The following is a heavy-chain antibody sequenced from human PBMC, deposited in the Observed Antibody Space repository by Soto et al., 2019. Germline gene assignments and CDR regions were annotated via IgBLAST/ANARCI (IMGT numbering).Heavy chain of an antibody. CDR2: IYYSGST. J-gene: IGHJ6*02. D-gene: IGHD6-6*01. V-gene: IGHV4-39*01. Sequence: SETLSLTCTVSGGSISSSSYYWGWIRQPPGKGLEWIGSIYYSGSTYYNPSLRSRVTISVDTSKNQFSLKLSSVTAADTAVYYCARRILVTTPSDYYYGMDVWGQGTTVTVSS. CDR1: GGSISSSSYY. CDR3: ARRILVTTPSDYYYGMDV.